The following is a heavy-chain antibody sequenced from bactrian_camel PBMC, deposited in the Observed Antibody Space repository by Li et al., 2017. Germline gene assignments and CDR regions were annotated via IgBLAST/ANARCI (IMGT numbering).Heavy chain of an antibody. V-gene: IGHV3S55*01. D-gene: IGHD6*01. CDR3: AHGPTVVAGHWFSFGD. J-gene: IGHJ4*01. CDR1: GYTDTKYC. CDR2: IGSDGST. Sequence: QVQLVESGGGSVQAGGSLRLFCAASGYTDTKYCMGWLRQAPGKEREGVASIGSDGSTTYADSVKGRFTISHDKSKNTLYLQMNSLKPEDTAMYYCAHGPTVVAGHWFSFGDWGQGTQVTVS.